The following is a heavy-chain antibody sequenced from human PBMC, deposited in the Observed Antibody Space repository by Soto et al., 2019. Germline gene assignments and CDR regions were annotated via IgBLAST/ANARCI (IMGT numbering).Heavy chain of an antibody. CDR2: INPNSGGT. J-gene: IGHJ4*02. CDR1: GYTFTGYY. D-gene: IGHD3-9*01. V-gene: IGHV1-2*02. Sequence: VQLVQSGAEVKKPGASVKVSCKTSGYTFTGYYMHWVRQAPGQGLEWMGSINPNSGGTNYAQVFQGRVTMTRDTSISTAYMELSRLRSDDTAVYYGARAPDKGLDYWGQGTLVTVSS. CDR3: ARAPDKGLDY.